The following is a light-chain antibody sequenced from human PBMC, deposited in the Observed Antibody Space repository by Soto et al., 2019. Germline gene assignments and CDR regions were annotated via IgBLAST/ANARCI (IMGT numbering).Light chain of an antibody. J-gene: IGKJ4*01. CDR3: ENYYGIKLN. Sequence: DIVMTPSPDSLAVSLGESATINCKSSQSVLSSSNNKNYLAWYQQKPGQPPKVLIYWASTRESGVPDRFSGSGSGTDFTLTLSSLQAEEVAVYYCENYYGIKLNFRTATKVNIK. V-gene: IGKV4-1*01. CDR1: QSVLSSSNNKNY. CDR2: WAS.